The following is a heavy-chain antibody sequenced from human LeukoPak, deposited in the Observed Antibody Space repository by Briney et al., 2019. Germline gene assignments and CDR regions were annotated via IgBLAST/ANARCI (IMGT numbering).Heavy chain of an antibody. Sequence: ASVKVSCKASGGTFSSYAISWVRQAPGQGLEWMGWISAYNGNTNYAQKLQGRVTMTTDTSTSTAYMELRSLRSDDTAVYYCASGSPGQQLARNWGQGTLVTVSS. CDR2: ISAYNGNT. J-gene: IGHJ4*02. CDR3: ASGSPGQQLARN. CDR1: GGTFSSYA. D-gene: IGHD6-13*01. V-gene: IGHV1-18*01.